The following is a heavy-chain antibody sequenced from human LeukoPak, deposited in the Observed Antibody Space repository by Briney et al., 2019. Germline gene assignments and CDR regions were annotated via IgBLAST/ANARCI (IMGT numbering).Heavy chain of an antibody. V-gene: IGHV4-59*01. D-gene: IGHD4-17*01. CDR3: ARGSHDYGDYYYGMDV. Sequence: SETLSLTCTVSGGSISSYYWSWIRQPPGKGLEWIGYIYYSGSTNYNPSLKSRVTISVDTSKNQFSLKLSSVTAADTAVYYCARGSHDYGDYYYGMDVWGQGTTVTVSS. J-gene: IGHJ6*02. CDR1: GGSISSYY. CDR2: IYYSGST.